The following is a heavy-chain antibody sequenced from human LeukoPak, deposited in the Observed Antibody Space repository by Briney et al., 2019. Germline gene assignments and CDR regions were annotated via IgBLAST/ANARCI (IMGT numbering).Heavy chain of an antibody. Sequence: VASVKVSCKASGYTFTSYDINWVRQATGQGLEWMGWMNPNSGNTGYALKFQGRVTMTRNTSISTAYMELSSLRSEDTAVYYCASGHIAVAGTPGNDYWGQGTLVTVSS. J-gene: IGHJ4*02. CDR1: GYTFTSYD. V-gene: IGHV1-8*01. CDR3: ASGHIAVAGTPGNDY. CDR2: MNPNSGNT. D-gene: IGHD6-19*01.